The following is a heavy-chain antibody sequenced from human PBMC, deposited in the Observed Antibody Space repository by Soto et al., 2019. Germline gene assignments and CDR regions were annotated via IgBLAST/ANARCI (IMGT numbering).Heavy chain of an antibody. CDR2: ISGSGGST. Sequence: GGSLRLSCAASGFTFSSYAMSWVRQAPGKGLEWVSAISGSGGSTYYADSVKGRFTISRDNSKNTLYLQMNSLRAEDTAVYYCVTGLIAATDTDYWGQGTQVTVSS. J-gene: IGHJ4*02. D-gene: IGHD6-13*01. CDR1: GFTFSSYA. V-gene: IGHV3-23*01. CDR3: VTGLIAATDTDY.